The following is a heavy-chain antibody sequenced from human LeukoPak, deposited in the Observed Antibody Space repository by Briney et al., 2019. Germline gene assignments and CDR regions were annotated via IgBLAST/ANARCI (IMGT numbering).Heavy chain of an antibody. J-gene: IGHJ5*02. CDR3: AREKVEGANWFDP. CDR1: GYTFTGYY. D-gene: IGHD2-15*01. V-gene: IGHV1-2*02. Sequence: ASVKVSCKASGYTFTGYYMHWVRQAPGQGLEWMGWINSNSGGTNYAQKFQGRVTMTRDTSFSTVYMELSRLRSDDTAVYYCAREKVEGANWFDPWGQGTLVTVFS. CDR2: INSNSGGT.